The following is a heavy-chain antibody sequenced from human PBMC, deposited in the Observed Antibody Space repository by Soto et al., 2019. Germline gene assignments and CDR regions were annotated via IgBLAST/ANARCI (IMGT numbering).Heavy chain of an antibody. D-gene: IGHD2-21*01. Sequence: EVHLLESGGGLVQPGGSLRLSCAASGFTFSNSAMTWVRQAPAKGLEWVSTIRDSDSGGSTFYADSVKGRFTISRDDSKNTLYLQMSSLRAEDTAMYYCAKVRVGIDVDFDYWGPGALVTVSS. V-gene: IGHV3-23*01. CDR2: IRDSDSGGST. CDR1: GFTFSNSA. CDR3: AKVRVGIDVDFDY. J-gene: IGHJ4*02.